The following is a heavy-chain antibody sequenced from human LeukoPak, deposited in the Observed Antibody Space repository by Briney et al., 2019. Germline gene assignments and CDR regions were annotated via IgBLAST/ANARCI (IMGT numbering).Heavy chain of an antibody. D-gene: IGHD5-24*01. Sequence: PSETLSLTCTVSGASISSSPYYWGWIRQPPGKGLEWIGSIDNSGTTHYNPSLKSRVIITVDISKNQFSLELNSVTAADTAVYYCARLHRDGSYYYFYMDVWGKGTTVTVS. CDR2: IDNSGTT. J-gene: IGHJ6*03. CDR1: GASISSSPYY. CDR3: ARLHRDGSYYYFYMDV. V-gene: IGHV4-39*01.